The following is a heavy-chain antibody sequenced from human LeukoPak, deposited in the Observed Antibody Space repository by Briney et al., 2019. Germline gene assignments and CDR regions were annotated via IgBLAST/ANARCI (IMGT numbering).Heavy chain of an antibody. J-gene: IGHJ6*02. CDR2: INTNTGNP. CDR1: GYTFTSYA. Sequence: GASVKVSFKASGYTFTSYAMNWVRQAPGQGLEWMGWINTNTGNPTYAQGFTGRFVFSLDTSVSTAYLQISSLKAEDTAAYYCAREYIVLMVYRYGMDVWGQGTTVTVSS. V-gene: IGHV7-4-1*02. CDR3: AREYIVLMVYRYGMDV. D-gene: IGHD2-8*01.